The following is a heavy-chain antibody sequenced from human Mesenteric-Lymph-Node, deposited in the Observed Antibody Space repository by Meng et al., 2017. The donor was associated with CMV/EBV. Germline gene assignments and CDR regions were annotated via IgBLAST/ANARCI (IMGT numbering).Heavy chain of an antibody. V-gene: IGHV4-34*01. CDR3: ASEAGYENWFDP. J-gene: IGHJ5*02. CDR2: INHSGST. D-gene: IGHD3-9*01. Sequence: GSLRLSCAVYGGSFSGYYWSWIRQPPGKGLEWIGEINHSGSTNYNPSLKSRVTISVDTSKNQFSLKLSSVTAADTAVYYCASEAGYENWFDPWGQGTLVTVSS. CDR1: GGSFSGYY.